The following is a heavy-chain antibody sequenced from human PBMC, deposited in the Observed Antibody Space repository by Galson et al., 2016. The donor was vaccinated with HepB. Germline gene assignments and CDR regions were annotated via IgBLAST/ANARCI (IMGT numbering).Heavy chain of an antibody. CDR2: VYPGDSET. CDR1: GYTFTSYW. D-gene: IGHD1-1*01. Sequence: QSGAEVKKPGESLKISCKGSGYTFTSYWIGWVRQMPGRGLEWMGIVYPGDSETRYSPSFQGQVTFSVDKSISTAYVQWSGLKASDTAMYYCARLADYGGTIAEYFQHWGQGTLVTVSS. CDR3: ARLADYGGTIAEYFQH. J-gene: IGHJ1*01. V-gene: IGHV5-51*03.